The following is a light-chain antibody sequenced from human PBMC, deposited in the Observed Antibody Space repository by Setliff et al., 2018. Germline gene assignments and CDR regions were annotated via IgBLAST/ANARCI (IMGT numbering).Light chain of an antibody. CDR1: SSDVGGYNS. V-gene: IGLV2-11*01. CDR2: DVS. Sequence: QSVLTQPRSVSGSPGQSVTISCTETSSDVGGYNSVSWYQQHPDKPPKLIIYDVSTRPSGVPDRFSGSKSGNTASLTISGLQAEDEADYYCCSYGGTLYVFGTGTKVTVL. J-gene: IGLJ1*01. CDR3: CSYGGTLYV.